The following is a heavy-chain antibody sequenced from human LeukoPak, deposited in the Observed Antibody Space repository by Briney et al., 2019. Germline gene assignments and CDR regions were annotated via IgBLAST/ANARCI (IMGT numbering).Heavy chain of an antibody. CDR2: ISGSDDNA. D-gene: IGHD6-13*01. CDR3: AKHSHSWYIGYFDY. J-gene: IGHJ4*02. CDR1: GFRFSSYA. V-gene: IGHV3-23*01. Sequence: GGSLRLSCATSGFRFSSYAMSWVRQAPGKGLEWVSVISGSDDNAYYGDSMKGRFIISRDTSKNILYLQMNSLRAEDTAIYYCAKHSHSWYIGYFDYWGQGTLVTVSS.